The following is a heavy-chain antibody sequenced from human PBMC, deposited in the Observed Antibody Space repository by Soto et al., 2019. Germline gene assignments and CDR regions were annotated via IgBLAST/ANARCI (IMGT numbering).Heavy chain of an antibody. CDR1: GYTFFTYD. CDR2: ISTYSGDT. J-gene: IGHJ5*02. Sequence: QVHLVQSGVEVKTPGASVKVSCQASGYTFFTYDISWVRQAPGQGREWMGWISTYSGDTKYAQKFQGRVTMTTATSTTTVYLELRSLRSDDTAVYYCSRRHGPTTSENWFDPWGQGTLVTVSS. D-gene: IGHD5-12*01. V-gene: IGHV1-18*01. CDR3: SRRHGPTTSENWFDP.